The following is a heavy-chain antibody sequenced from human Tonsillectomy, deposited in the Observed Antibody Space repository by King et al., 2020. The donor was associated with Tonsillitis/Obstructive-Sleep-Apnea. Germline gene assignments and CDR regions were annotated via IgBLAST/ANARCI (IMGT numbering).Heavy chain of an antibody. J-gene: IGHJ6*03. D-gene: IGHD3-10*01. CDR2: FDPEDGET. V-gene: IGHV1-24*01. CDR3: ATGPRRTMVQIYYYYMDV. CDR1: GYTLTELS. Sequence: QLVQSGAEVRKPGASVKVSCKVSGYTLTELSIHWVRQAPGKGLEWMGGFDPEDGETVYAQKFQGRVTMTEDTSTDTAYMELSSLRSEDTAEYYCATGPRRTMVQIYYYYMDVWGKGTTVTVSS.